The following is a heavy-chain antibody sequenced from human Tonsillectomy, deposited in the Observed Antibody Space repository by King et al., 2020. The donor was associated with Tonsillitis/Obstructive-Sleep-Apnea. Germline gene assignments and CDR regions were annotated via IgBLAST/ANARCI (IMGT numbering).Heavy chain of an antibody. V-gene: IGHV1-2*02. D-gene: IGHD6-19*01. CDR3: ARERYNSAFDP. Sequence: AQLVQSGAEVKKPGASVKVSCKPSGYTFTGYYIHWVRQDPGQGLEWMGWINCNSGVTNYTQKFQGRVTMTRETSISTAYMELSRLRSDDTAVYYCARERYNSAFDPWGQGTLVTVSS. CDR1: GYTFTGYY. CDR2: INCNSGVT. J-gene: IGHJ5*02.